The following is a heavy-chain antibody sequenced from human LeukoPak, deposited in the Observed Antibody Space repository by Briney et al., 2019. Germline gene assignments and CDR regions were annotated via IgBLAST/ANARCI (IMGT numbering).Heavy chain of an antibody. D-gene: IGHD1-14*01. CDR3: AREYHMST. V-gene: IGHV3-74*01. CDR1: GLSFSSDW. Sequence: GGSLRLSCAASGLSFSSDWMHWVRQTPGEGLVWVSRIKYDGTSTTYADSVKGRFTISRDNAKNTLYLQMNSLRAEDTAVYYCAREYHMSTLGQGTLVTVSS. CDR2: IKYDGTST. J-gene: IGHJ5*02.